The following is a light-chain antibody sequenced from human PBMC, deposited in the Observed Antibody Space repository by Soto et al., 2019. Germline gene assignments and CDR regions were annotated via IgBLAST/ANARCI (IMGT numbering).Light chain of an antibody. Sequence: EIVLTQSPATLPLSPGERATLSCRASQSVSSSYLAWYQQKPGQAPRLLIYGASSRATGIPDRFSGSGSGTDFTLTISRLEPEDFALYYCQHYGSSPWTFGQGTMVEGK. V-gene: IGKV3-20*01. J-gene: IGKJ1*01. CDR3: QHYGSSPWT. CDR1: QSVSSSY. CDR2: GAS.